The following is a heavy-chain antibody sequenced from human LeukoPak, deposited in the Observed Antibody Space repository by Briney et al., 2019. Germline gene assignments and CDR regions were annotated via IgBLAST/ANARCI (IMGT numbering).Heavy chain of an antibody. J-gene: IGHJ4*02. CDR1: GFTFSSYA. CDR2: ISYDGSNK. D-gene: IGHD6-6*01. V-gene: IGHV3-30*03. CDR3: AILGAARLRVFDY. Sequence: GGSLRLSCAASGFTFSSYAMHWVRQAPGKGLEWVAVISYDGSNKYYADSVKGRFTISRDNSKNTLYLQMNSLRAEDTAVYYCAILGAARLRVFDYWGQGTLVTVSS.